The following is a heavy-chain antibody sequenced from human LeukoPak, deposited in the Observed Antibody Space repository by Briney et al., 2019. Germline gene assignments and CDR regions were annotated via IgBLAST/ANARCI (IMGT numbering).Heavy chain of an antibody. CDR3: ARRPRDYGDYVKDYYYGMDV. CDR2: IYYSGST. Sequence: SETLSLTCTVSGGSISSSSYYWGWIRQPPGKGLEWIGSIYYSGSTYYNPSLKSRVTISVDTSKNQFSLKLSSVTAADTAVYYCARRPRDYGDYVKDYYYGMDVWGQGTTVTVSS. J-gene: IGHJ6*02. CDR1: GGSISSSSYY. D-gene: IGHD4-17*01. V-gene: IGHV4-39*01.